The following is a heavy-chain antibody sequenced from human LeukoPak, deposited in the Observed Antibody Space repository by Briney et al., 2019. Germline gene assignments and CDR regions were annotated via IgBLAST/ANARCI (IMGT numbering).Heavy chain of an antibody. CDR2: LSANGDRA. Sequence: GGSLRLSCAASGFPFSTYAMSWVRQAPGKGLEWVSTLSANGDRAFYADSVKGRFTFPRDNSRNMLYLQMNTLRAEDTAIYYCAKELSFNSGRPFDCWGQGTLVTVSS. D-gene: IGHD3-10*01. V-gene: IGHV3-23*01. J-gene: IGHJ4*02. CDR3: AKELSFNSGRPFDC. CDR1: GFPFSTYA.